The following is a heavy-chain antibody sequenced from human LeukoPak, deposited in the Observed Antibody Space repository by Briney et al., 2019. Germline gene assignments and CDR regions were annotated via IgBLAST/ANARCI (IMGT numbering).Heavy chain of an antibody. CDR3: ARYSRRMVAATSGSRWFDP. J-gene: IGHJ5*02. CDR2: INPNSGGT. D-gene: IGHD2-15*01. CDR1: GYTFTGYY. V-gene: IGHV1-2*02. Sequence: ASVKVSCKASGYTFTGYYMHWVRQAPGQGLEWMGWINPNSGGTNYAQKFQGRVTMTRDTSISTAYMELSRLRSDDTAVYYGARYSRRMVAATSGSRWFDPWGQGTLVTVSS.